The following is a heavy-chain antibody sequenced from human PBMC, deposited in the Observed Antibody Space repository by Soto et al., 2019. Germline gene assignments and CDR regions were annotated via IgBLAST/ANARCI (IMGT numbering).Heavy chain of an antibody. V-gene: IGHV4-34*01. J-gene: IGHJ5*02. CDR3: ARENGIRYYYDSSGYYRPNWFDP. D-gene: IGHD3-22*01. CDR1: GGSFSGYY. Sequence: PSETLSLTCAVYGGSFSGYYWSWIRQPPGKGPEWIGKINHSGSTNYNPSLKSRVTISVDTSKNQFSLKLSSVTAADTAVYYCARENGIRYYYDSSGYYRPNWFDPWGQGTLVTAPQ. CDR2: INHSGST.